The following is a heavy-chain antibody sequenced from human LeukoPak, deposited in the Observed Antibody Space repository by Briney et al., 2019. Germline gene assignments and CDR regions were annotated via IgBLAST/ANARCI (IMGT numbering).Heavy chain of an antibody. Sequence: GASVKVSCKASGYTFTGYYMHWVRQAPGQGLEWMGWINPKSGGTNYAQKFQGRVTMTRDTSISTAYMELGRLRSDDTAVYYCASARTTAVFETLLDAFDIWGRGTMVTVST. CDR3: ASARTTAVFETLLDAFDI. V-gene: IGHV1-2*02. J-gene: IGHJ3*02. CDR2: INPKSGGT. D-gene: IGHD4-23*01. CDR1: GYTFTGYY.